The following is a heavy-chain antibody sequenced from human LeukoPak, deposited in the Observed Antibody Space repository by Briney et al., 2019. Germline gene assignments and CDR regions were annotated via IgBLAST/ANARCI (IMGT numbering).Heavy chain of an antibody. D-gene: IGHD1-1*01. V-gene: IGHV1-69*13. Sequence: SVKVSCKTSGYTFTDYYLHWVRQAPGQGLEWVGGIIPIFGTANYAQKFQGRVTITADESTSTAYMELSSLRSEDTAVYYCARDRGTWNDDGFDYWGQGTLVTVSS. J-gene: IGHJ4*02. CDR3: ARDRGTWNDDGFDY. CDR2: IIPIFGTA. CDR1: GYTFTDYY.